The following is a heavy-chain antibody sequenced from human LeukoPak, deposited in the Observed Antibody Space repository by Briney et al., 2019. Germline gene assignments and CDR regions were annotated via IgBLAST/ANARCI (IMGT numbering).Heavy chain of an antibody. J-gene: IGHJ3*02. CDR1: GGSISSYY. D-gene: IGHD1-1*01. Sequence: TSETLSLTCTVSGGSISSYYWSWIRQPPGKGLEWIGYIYYSGSTNYNPSLKSRVTISVDTSKNQFSLKLSSVTAADTAVYYCARFGSSTWYKGAFDIWGQGTMVTVAS. CDR2: IYYSGST. CDR3: ARFGSSTWYKGAFDI. V-gene: IGHV4-59*12.